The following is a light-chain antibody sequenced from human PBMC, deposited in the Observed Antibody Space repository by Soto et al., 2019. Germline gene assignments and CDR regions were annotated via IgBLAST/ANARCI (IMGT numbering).Light chain of an antibody. CDR3: QQYGSSPMT. CDR1: QSVSSSY. CDR2: GAS. V-gene: IGKV3-20*01. Sequence: EIVLTQSPGTLSLSPGERATLSCRASQSVSSSYLAWYQQKPGQAPRLLLYGASSRATGVPDRFSGSVSGADFTLTISRLEPEDFAVYYCQQYGSSPMTFGQGTKVEIK. J-gene: IGKJ1*01.